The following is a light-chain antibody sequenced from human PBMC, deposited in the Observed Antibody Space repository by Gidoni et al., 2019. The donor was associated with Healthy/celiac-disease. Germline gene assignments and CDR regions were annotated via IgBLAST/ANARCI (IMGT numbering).Light chain of an antibody. CDR1: QSVSSY. Sequence: EIVLTQSPATLSLSPGERATLSCRASQSVSSYLAWYQQKPGQAPRLLIYDASNRATGIPARFSGSGSGTDFTLTISSLEPEDFAVYYCQQRSNWPQHTFXQXTKLEIK. V-gene: IGKV3-11*01. CDR2: DAS. CDR3: QQRSNWPQHT. J-gene: IGKJ2*01.